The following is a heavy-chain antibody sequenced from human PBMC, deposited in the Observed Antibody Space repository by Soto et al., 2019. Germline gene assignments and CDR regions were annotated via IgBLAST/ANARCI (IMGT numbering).Heavy chain of an antibody. D-gene: IGHD3-3*01. Sequence: GESLKISCKGSGFGITSYWIGWVRQMPGKGLECMGIIYPRDSDTRYNPSFQGQVTISVDKSISTAYLQWSSLKTSDTAMYYCARKGVADAFELWGQGTVVTVSS. J-gene: IGHJ3*01. CDR3: ARKGVADAFEL. CDR2: IYPRDSDT. V-gene: IGHV5-51*01. CDR1: GFGITSYW.